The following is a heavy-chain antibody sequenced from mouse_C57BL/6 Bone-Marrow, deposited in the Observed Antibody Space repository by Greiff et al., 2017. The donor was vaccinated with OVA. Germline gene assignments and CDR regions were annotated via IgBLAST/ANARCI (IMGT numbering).Heavy chain of an antibody. D-gene: IGHD1-1*01. CDR2: INYDGSST. Sequence: EVKLVESEGGLVQPGSSMKLSCTASGFTFSDYYMAWVRQVPEKGLEWVANINYDGSSTYYLDSLKSRFIISRDNAKNILYLQMSSLKSEDTATYYCAREDGSSLAWFAYWGQGTLVTVSA. V-gene: IGHV5-16*01. CDR3: AREDGSSLAWFAY. CDR1: GFTFSDYY. J-gene: IGHJ3*01.